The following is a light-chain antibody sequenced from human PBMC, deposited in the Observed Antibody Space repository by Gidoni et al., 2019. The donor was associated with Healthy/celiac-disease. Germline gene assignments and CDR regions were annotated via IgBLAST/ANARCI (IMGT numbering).Light chain of an antibody. CDR3: QQSYRTPPVT. CDR2: AAS. Sequence: DIQMTQSPSSLSASVGDRVTITCRASQSISSYLNWYQQKPGKAPKLLIYAASTLQSGVPSRFSGSGSGTDFTLTISSLQPEDFATYYCQQSYRTPPVTFGPXTKVDIK. J-gene: IGKJ3*01. CDR1: QSISSY. V-gene: IGKV1-39*01.